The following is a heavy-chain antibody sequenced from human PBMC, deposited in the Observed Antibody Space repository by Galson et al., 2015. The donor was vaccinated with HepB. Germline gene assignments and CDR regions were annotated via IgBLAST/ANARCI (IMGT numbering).Heavy chain of an antibody. J-gene: IGHJ4*02. Sequence: CAISGDSVSRNSVTWNWIRQSPSRGLEWLARTYYGSKWYNDYAVSVKSRVITSPDTSRNQFSLKLNSVTPDDTAIYYCVRMVMGRIDYWGQGTLVTVSS. CDR3: VRMVMGRIDY. CDR1: GDSVSRNSVT. CDR2: TYYGSKWYN. V-gene: IGHV6-1*01. D-gene: IGHD2-8*01.